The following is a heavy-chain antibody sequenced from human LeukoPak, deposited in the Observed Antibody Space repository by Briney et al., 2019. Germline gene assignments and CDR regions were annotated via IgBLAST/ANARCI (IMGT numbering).Heavy chain of an antibody. CDR3: ARDHLGWLSLKGFDY. J-gene: IGHJ4*02. CDR1: GGSFSGYY. V-gene: IGHV4-34*01. Sequence: PSETLSLTCAVYGGSFSGYYWSWIRQPPGKGLEWIGEINHSGSTNYNPSLKSRVTISVDTSKNQFSLKLSSVTAADTAVYYCARDHLGWLSLKGFDYWGQGALVSVSS. D-gene: IGHD5-24*01. CDR2: INHSGST.